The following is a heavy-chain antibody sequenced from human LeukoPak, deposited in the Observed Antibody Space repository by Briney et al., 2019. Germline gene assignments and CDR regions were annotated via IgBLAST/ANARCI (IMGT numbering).Heavy chain of an antibody. V-gene: IGHV3-7*05. CDR2: IRQEGSEK. CDR1: GFTFSSYW. CDR3: ARFITVVTSGAFDI. J-gene: IGHJ3*02. D-gene: IGHD4-23*01. Sequence: GGSLRLSCAASGFTFSSYWMSWVRQAPGKGLEWVANIRQEGSEKYYVDSVKGRFTISRDNAKNSLYLQMNSLRADDTAVYFCARFITVVTSGAFDIWGQGTLVTVS.